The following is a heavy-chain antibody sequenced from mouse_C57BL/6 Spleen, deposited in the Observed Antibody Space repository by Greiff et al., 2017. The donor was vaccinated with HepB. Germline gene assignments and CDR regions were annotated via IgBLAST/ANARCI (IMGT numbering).Heavy chain of an antibody. J-gene: IGHJ1*03. CDR2: INPSSGYT. CDR1: GYTFTSYW. V-gene: IGHV1-7*01. CDR3: ARYYGSSYRYFDV. D-gene: IGHD1-1*01. Sequence: VQRVESGAELAKPGASVKLSCKASGYTFTSYWMHWVKQRPGQGLEWIGYINPSSGYTKYNQKFKDKATLTADKSSSTAYMQLSSLTYEDSAVYYCARYYGSSYRYFDVWGTGTTVTVSS.